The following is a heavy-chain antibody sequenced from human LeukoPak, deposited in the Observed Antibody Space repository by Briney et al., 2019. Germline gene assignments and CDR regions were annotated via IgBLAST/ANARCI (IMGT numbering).Heavy chain of an antibody. Sequence: PGGSLRLSCAASGFTFSSYSMNWVRQAPGKGLEWVSSISSSSSYIYYADSVKGRFTISRDNAKNSLYLQMNSLRAEDTAVYYCARDLVRRDGYNGGDYWGQGTLVTVSS. CDR1: GFTFSSYS. J-gene: IGHJ4*02. CDR3: ARDLVRRDGYNGGDY. CDR2: ISSSSSYI. D-gene: IGHD5-24*01. V-gene: IGHV3-21*01.